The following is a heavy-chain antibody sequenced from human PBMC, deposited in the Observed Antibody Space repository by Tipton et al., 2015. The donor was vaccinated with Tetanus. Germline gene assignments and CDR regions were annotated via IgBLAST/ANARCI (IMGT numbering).Heavy chain of an antibody. V-gene: IGHV4-30-4*01. D-gene: IGHD3-16*01. CDR2: IYYSGST. CDR3: ARDHGITWGGMGYYYGMDV. CDR1: GDSLSNGDYY. Sequence: TLSLTCTVSGDSLSNGDYYWSWXRXPPXXXXXXIGYIYYSGSTYYNPSLKSRVTISVDTSKNQFSLRLSSVTAADTAVYYCARDHGITWGGMGYYYGMDVWGQGTTVTVSS. J-gene: IGHJ6*02.